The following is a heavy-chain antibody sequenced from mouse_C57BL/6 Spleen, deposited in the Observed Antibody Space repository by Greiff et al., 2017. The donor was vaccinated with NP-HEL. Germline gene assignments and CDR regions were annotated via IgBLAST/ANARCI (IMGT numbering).Heavy chain of an antibody. Sequence: QVQLKESGAELVKPGASVKISCKASGYAFSSYWMNWVKQRPGKGLEWIGQIYPGDGDTNYNGKFKGKATLTADKSSSTAYMQLSSLTSEDSAVYFCARGEYYGSNAMDYWGQGTSVTVSS. V-gene: IGHV1-80*01. CDR3: ARGEYYGSNAMDY. CDR1: GYAFSSYW. J-gene: IGHJ4*01. CDR2: IYPGDGDT. D-gene: IGHD1-1*01.